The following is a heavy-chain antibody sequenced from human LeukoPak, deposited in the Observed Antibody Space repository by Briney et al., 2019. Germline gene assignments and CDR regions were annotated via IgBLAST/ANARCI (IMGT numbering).Heavy chain of an antibody. D-gene: IGHD3-22*01. CDR3: ATGSGCYYDH. J-gene: IGHJ4*02. CDR1: GFTFSNYY. CDR2: VHHDGSER. V-gene: IGHV3-30*12. Sequence: GRSLRLSCAASGFTFSNYYMHWVRQAPGKGLEWVAVVHHDGSERYYADSVKGRFTISRDNSKNTLYVQMDSLRVEDTTVYYCATGSGCYYDHWGQGTLVTVSS.